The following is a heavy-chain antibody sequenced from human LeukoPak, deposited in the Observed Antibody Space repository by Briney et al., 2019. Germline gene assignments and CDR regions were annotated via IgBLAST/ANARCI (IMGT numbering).Heavy chain of an antibody. V-gene: IGHV3-53*01. CDR3: ARVFYFLYEFDY. CDR2: IYSGGST. J-gene: IGHJ4*02. Sequence: GGSLRLSCAASGFTFSSYSMNWVRQAPGKGLEWVSVIYSGGSTYYADSVKGRFTISRDNSKNTLYLQISILRAEDTAVYYCARVFYFLYEFDYRGQGTLVTVSS. D-gene: IGHD2/OR15-2a*01. CDR1: GFTFSSYS.